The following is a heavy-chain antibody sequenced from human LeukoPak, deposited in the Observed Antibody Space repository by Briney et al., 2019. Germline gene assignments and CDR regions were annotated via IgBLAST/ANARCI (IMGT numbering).Heavy chain of an antibody. D-gene: IGHD3-10*01. V-gene: IGHV3-21*01. CDR2: ISSSDTYI. CDR1: GFTFSSYS. CDR3: ARSGYYGSGSYFHY. J-gene: IGHJ4*02. Sequence: GGSLRLSCAPSGFTFSSYSMNWVRQAPGEGLEWVSSISSSDTYIYYADSVKGRFTISRDNAKNSLYLQMNSLRAEDTAVYYCARSGYYGSGSYFHYWGQGTLVTVSS.